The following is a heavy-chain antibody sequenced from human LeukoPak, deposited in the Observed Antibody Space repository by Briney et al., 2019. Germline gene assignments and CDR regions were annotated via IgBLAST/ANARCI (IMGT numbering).Heavy chain of an antibody. V-gene: IGHV4-61*02. J-gene: IGHJ3*02. CDR1: GGSLSSGSYY. Sequence: SQTLSLTCTVSGGSLSSGSYYWSWIRQPAGKGLEWIGRIYTSGSTNYNPSLKSRVTISVDTSKNQFSLKLSSVTAADTAVYYCARLLGYCTNGVCYTGYDAFDIWGQGTMVTVSS. CDR3: ARLLGYCTNGVCYTGYDAFDI. CDR2: IYTSGST. D-gene: IGHD2-8*01.